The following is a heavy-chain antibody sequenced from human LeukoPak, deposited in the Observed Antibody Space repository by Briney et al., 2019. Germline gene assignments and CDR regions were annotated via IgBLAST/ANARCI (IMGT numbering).Heavy chain of an antibody. CDR1: GGSISSSNYY. V-gene: IGHV4-39*01. CDR3: AISWRGGRYFDC. J-gene: IGHJ4*02. Sequence: PSETLSLTCTVSGGSISSSNYYWGWIRQPPGKGLEWIGNIYYSGNTYYNPSLKSRVTISVDTSKNQFSLKLSSVTAADTAVYYCAISWRGGRYFDCWGQGTLVTVSS. D-gene: IGHD1-1*01. CDR2: IYYSGNT.